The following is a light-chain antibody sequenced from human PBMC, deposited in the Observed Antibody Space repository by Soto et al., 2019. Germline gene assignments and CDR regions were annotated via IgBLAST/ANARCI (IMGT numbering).Light chain of an antibody. CDR2: EAS. CDR3: QQYNKWPLT. CDR1: QSVNSN. J-gene: IGKJ4*01. V-gene: IGKV3D-15*01. Sequence: EVVMTQSPATLSVSPGERATPSCRASQSVNSNLAWYQLKPGQAPRLLIYEASTRATGIPARFSGSGSGTEFTLTISSLQSEDFAVYYCQQYNKWPLTFGGGTKVEIK.